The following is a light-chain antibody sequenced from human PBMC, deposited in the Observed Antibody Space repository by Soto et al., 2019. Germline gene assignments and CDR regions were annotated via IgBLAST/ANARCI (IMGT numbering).Light chain of an antibody. J-gene: IGKJ1*01. V-gene: IGKV3-20*01. Sequence: EIVLTQSPGTLSLSPGERATLSCRASQTVSRSSLAWYQQKPGQAPRLLIFGESTRAAGFPDRFSGSGSGTDFTLTISRLEPEDLAVYYCQQYGSSPRTFGQGTKVDI. CDR1: QTVSRSS. CDR2: GES. CDR3: QQYGSSPRT.